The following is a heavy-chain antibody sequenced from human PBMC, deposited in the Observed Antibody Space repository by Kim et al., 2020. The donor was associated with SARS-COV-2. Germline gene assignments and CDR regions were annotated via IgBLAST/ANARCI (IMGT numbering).Heavy chain of an antibody. D-gene: IGHD2-21*02. J-gene: IGHJ4*02. CDR3: AKGGDLLDY. CDR2: INHSGST. CDR1: GGSFSAYY. V-gene: IGHV4-34*01. Sequence: SETLSLTCAVYGGSFSAYYWSWIRQPPGKGLEWIGQINHSGSTNYNPSLKSRVTISVDTSKNQFSLKLSSVTAADTAVYYCAKGGDLLDYWGQGTLVTVSS.